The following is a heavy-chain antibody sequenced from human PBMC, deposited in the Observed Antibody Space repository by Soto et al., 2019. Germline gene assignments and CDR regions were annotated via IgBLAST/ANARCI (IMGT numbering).Heavy chain of an antibody. CDR3: ARAHSRGWYAKYYFDY. Sequence: LSLTCTVSGGSISSGDYYWSWIRQPPGKGLEWIGYIYYSGSTYYNPSLKSRVTISVDTSKNQFSLKLSSVTAADTAVYYCARAHSRGWYAKYYFDYWGQGTLVTVSS. CDR1: GGSISSGDYY. J-gene: IGHJ4*02. D-gene: IGHD6-19*01. CDR2: IYYSGST. V-gene: IGHV4-30-4*01.